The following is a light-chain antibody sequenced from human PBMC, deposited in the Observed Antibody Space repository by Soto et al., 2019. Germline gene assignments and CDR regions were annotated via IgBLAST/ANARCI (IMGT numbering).Light chain of an antibody. J-gene: IGKJ3*01. V-gene: IGKV1-33*01. CDR1: HDITSY. Sequence: DIQMTQSPSSLSASVGDRVTITCQASHDITSYLNWSQHKPGKAPKLLIYDASILEAGVPSRFGGSGSGTDFTVTMRSLQPEDVATDYCQKCDYLPIVGRGTKVDFK. CDR3: QKCDYLPI. CDR2: DAS.